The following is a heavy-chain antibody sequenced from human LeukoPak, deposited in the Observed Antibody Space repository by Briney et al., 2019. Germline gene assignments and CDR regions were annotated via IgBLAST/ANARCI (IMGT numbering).Heavy chain of an antibody. Sequence: PSETLSLTCTVSGVSISSDCWSWIRQPPGKGLKWIGYIYYSGSTNYNPSLRSRVTISVDMSKNQFSLNLSSVTAADTAVYYCAREREGLENSGWPYYFDYWGQGTLVTVSS. CDR2: IYYSGST. CDR1: GVSISSDC. D-gene: IGHD6-19*01. CDR3: AREREGLENSGWPYYFDY. J-gene: IGHJ4*02. V-gene: IGHV4-59*01.